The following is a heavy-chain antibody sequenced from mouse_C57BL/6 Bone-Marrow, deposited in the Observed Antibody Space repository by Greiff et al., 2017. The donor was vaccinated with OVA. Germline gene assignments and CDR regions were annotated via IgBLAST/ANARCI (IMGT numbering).Heavy chain of an antibody. V-gene: IGHV3-6*01. D-gene: IGHD1-1*01. CDR1: GYSLTSGYY. J-gene: IGHJ4*01. CDR2: ISYDGSN. Sequence: EVQLQQSGPGLVKPSQSLSLTCSVTGYSLTSGYYWNWIRQFPGNKLEWMGYISYDGSNNYNPSLQNRISITRDTSKNQFFLKLNSLTTEDTATYYCAREILDYGSSFLDYWGQGTSVTVSS. CDR3: AREILDYGSSFLDY.